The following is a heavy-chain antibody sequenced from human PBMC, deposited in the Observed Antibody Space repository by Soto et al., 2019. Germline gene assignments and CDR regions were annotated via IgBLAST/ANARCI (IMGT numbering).Heavy chain of an antibody. V-gene: IGHV3-23*01. CDR1: GFTFRTFA. CDR2: ISVSGDRT. Sequence: LRLSCVASGFTFRTFAMTWVRQAPGKGLEWVSSISVSGDRTFYADSVKGRFTISRGNSKDTLYLQMNNMRGEDSALYYCAKGSWCDNWGQGTLVTVSS. CDR3: AKGSWCDN. J-gene: IGHJ4*02. D-gene: IGHD2-15*01.